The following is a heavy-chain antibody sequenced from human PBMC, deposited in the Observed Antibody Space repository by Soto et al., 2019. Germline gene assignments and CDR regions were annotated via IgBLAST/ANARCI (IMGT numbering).Heavy chain of an antibody. CDR1: GFTFSSYS. D-gene: IGHD6-19*01. CDR3: ARGGVAGIVDY. V-gene: IGHV3-21*01. CDR2: ISSSSSYI. Sequence: KLGGSLRLSCAASGFTFSSYSMNWVRQAPGKGLEWVSSISSSSSYIYYADSVKGRFTISRDNAKNSLYLQMNSLRAEDTAVYYCARGGVAGIVDYWGQGTLVTVSS. J-gene: IGHJ4*02.